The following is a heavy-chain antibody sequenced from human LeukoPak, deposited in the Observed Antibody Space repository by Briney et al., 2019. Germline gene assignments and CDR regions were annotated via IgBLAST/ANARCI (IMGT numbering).Heavy chain of an antibody. D-gene: IGHD3-16*02. J-gene: IGHJ6*03. V-gene: IGHV3-30*02. Sequence: GGSLRLSCAASGFTFSNYGMHWVRQSPGKGLEWVAFIRYDENNKYYADSVKGRFTISRDNSKNTLYLQMNSLRAEDTAVYYCARDSRDYVWGSYRSIYYYYYMDVWGKGTTVTVPS. CDR1: GFTFSNYG. CDR2: IRYDENNK. CDR3: ARDSRDYVWGSYRSIYYYYYMDV.